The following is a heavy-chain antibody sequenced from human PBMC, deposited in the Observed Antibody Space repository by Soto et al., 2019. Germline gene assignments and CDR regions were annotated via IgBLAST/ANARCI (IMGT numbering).Heavy chain of an antibody. D-gene: IGHD5-12*01. Sequence: EVQVMESGGGLVQPGGSLRLSCAASGFTFSDHYMDWVRQAPGKGLEWVGRSRNKAISYSTEYAASVRGRFTISRDDAGDSVYLEMNSLKAEDTAVYYCAVDIVGTGSYWGQGTLVTVSS. V-gene: IGHV3-72*01. CDR2: SRNKAISYST. CDR1: GFTFSDHY. CDR3: AVDIVGTGSY. J-gene: IGHJ4*02.